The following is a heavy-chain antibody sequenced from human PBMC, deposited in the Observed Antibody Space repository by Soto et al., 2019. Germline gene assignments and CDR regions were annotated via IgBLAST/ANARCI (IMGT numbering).Heavy chain of an antibody. CDR3: AKARGSTTPAPGSY. Sequence: PGGSMRLSCAASGFTFSSYTMAWVRQAPGKGLEWVSAISSSGGSTYYADSVKGRFTISRDNSKNTLYLQMNSLRPEDTAVYYCAKARGSTTPAPGSYWGQGTLVTVSS. CDR1: GFTFSSYT. D-gene: IGHD2-2*01. CDR2: ISSSGGST. J-gene: IGHJ4*02. V-gene: IGHV3-23*01.